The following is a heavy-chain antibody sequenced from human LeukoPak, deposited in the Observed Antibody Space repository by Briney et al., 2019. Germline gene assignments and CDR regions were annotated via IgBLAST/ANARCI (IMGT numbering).Heavy chain of an antibody. Sequence: PGGSLRLSCAASGFTFSSYAMHWVRQAPGKGLEWVAVISYDGSNKYYADSVKGRFTISRDNSKNTLYLQMNSPRTEDTAVYYCARAYYYGVPFDYWGQGTLVTVSS. CDR3: ARAYYYGVPFDY. D-gene: IGHD3-22*01. CDR2: ISYDGSNK. J-gene: IGHJ4*02. V-gene: IGHV3-30-3*01. CDR1: GFTFSSYA.